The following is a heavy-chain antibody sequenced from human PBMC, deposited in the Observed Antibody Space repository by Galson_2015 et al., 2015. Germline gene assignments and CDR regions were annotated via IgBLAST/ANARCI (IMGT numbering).Heavy chain of an antibody. J-gene: IGHJ5*02. D-gene: IGHD2-15*01. CDR3: ARSGGYCSGGSCYYGFDP. Sequence: CAISGDSVPSNSAAWNWIRQSPSRGLEWLGRTYYRSKWYNDYAVSVKSRITINPDTSKNQFSLQLNSVTPEDTAVYYCARSGGYCSGGSCYYGFDPWGQGTLVTVSS. CDR2: TYYRSKWYN. CDR1: GDSVPSNSAA. V-gene: IGHV6-1*01.